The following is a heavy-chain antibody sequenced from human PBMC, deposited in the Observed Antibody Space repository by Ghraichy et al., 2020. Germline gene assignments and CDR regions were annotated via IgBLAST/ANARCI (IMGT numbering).Heavy chain of an antibody. CDR2: INSDGSST. CDR1: GFTFSSYW. Sequence: GGSLRLSCAASGFTFSSYWMHWVRQAPGKGLVWVSRINSDGSSTSYADSVKGRFTISRDNAKNTLYLQMNSLRAEDTAVYYCARVPTYSYDSSGYYDAFDIWVQGTMVTVSS. V-gene: IGHV3-74*01. J-gene: IGHJ3*02. D-gene: IGHD3-22*01. CDR3: ARVPTYSYDSSGYYDAFDI.